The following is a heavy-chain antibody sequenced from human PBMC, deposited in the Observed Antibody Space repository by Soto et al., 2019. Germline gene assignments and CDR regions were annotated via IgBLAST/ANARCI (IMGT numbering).Heavy chain of an antibody. CDR1: GGSISSYY. D-gene: IGHD4-17*01. Sequence: SETLSLACTVSGGSISSYYWSWIRQPPGKGLEWIGYIYYSGSTNYNPSLKSRVTISVDTSKNQFSLKLSSVTAADTAVYYCARDTVKGSMGYYYGMDVWGQATTVTVSS. CDR2: IYYSGST. J-gene: IGHJ6*02. V-gene: IGHV4-59*12. CDR3: ARDTVKGSMGYYYGMDV.